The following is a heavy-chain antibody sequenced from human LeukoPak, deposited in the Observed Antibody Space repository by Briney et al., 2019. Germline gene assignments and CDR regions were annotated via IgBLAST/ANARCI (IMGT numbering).Heavy chain of an antibody. D-gene: IGHD1-26*01. CDR3: ATQSGSYYYYYGMDV. CDR2: FDPEDGET. Sequence: ASVKVSCKVSGYTLTELSMHWVRQAPGKGLEWMGGFDPEDGETIYAQKFQGRVTMTEDTSTDAAYMELSSLRSEDTAVYYCATQSGSYYYYYGMDVWGQGTTVTVSS. J-gene: IGHJ6*02. V-gene: IGHV1-24*01. CDR1: GYTLTELS.